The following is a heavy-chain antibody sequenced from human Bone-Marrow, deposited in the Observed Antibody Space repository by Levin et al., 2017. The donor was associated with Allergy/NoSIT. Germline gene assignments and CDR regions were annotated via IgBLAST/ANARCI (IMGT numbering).Heavy chain of an antibody. CDR1: GGSINSGDSY. Sequence: SETLSLTCNVSGGSINSGDSYWSWIRQPPGKGLEWIGYIYYSGSTYYNPSLKSRITISIDTSKSQFSLQLSSVTAADTAVYYCPRLSLTFYDILTGYYSPSGTFDYWGQGTLVTVSS. J-gene: IGHJ4*02. V-gene: IGHV4-30-4*01. CDR3: PRLSLTFYDILTGYYSPSGTFDY. D-gene: IGHD3-9*01. CDR2: IYYSGST.